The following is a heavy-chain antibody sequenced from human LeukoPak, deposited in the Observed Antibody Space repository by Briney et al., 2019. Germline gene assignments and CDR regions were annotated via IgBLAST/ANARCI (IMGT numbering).Heavy chain of an antibody. CDR2: ISGSGGST. D-gene: IGHD3-9*01. CDR1: GFTFSSYA. Sequence: GGSLRLSCAASGFTFSSYAMSWVRQAPGKGLEWVSAISGSGGSTYYAGSVKGRFTISRDNSKNTLYLQMNSLRAEDTAVYYCAKSSDYDILTGYYPGYYGMDVWGQGTTVTVSS. V-gene: IGHV3-23*01. J-gene: IGHJ6*02. CDR3: AKSSDYDILTGYYPGYYGMDV.